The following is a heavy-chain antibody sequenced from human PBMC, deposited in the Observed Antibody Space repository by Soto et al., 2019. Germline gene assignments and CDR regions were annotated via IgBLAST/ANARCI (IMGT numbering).Heavy chain of an antibody. Sequence: ASVKVSCKASGYIFTSYAMHWVRQAPGQRLEWMGWVNAGNGNTKYSQKFQGRVTITRDTSASTAYMELSSLRSEDTAVYYCARGLNGYLHYFDYWGQGTLVTVSS. CDR2: VNAGNGNT. CDR1: GYIFTSYA. J-gene: IGHJ4*02. CDR3: ARGLNGYLHYFDY. V-gene: IGHV1-3*01. D-gene: IGHD5-18*01.